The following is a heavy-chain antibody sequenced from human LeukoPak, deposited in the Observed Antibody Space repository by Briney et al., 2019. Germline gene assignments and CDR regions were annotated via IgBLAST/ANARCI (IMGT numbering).Heavy chain of an antibody. V-gene: IGHV3-23*01. D-gene: IGHD6-19*01. J-gene: IGHJ3*02. CDR1: GFTFSSYA. CDR3: AKDRLLYSSGWDDAFDI. CDR2: ISGSGGST. Sequence: PGGSLRLSCAASGFTFSSYAMSWVRQAPEKGLEWVSAISGSGGSTYYADSVKGRFTISRDNSKNTLYLQMNSLRAEDTAVYYCAKDRLLYSSGWDDAFDIWGQGTMVTVSS.